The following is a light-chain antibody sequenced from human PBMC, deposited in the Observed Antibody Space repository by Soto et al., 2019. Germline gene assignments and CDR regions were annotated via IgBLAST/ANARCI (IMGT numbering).Light chain of an antibody. CDR3: SSYTSSSPYVL. Sequence: QSALTQAASVSGSPGQSISISCTGSNGDVGGYNYVSWYQHNPGKAPKLMIYDVNIRPSGVSNRFSGSKSDNTASLTISGLQAEDEANYYCSSYTSSSPYVLFGGGTKLTVL. CDR2: DVN. V-gene: IGLV2-14*03. CDR1: NGDVGGYNY. J-gene: IGLJ2*01.